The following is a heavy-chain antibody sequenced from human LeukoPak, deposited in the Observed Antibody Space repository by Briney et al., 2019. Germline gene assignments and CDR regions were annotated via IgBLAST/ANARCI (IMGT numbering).Heavy chain of an antibody. CDR2: IYYSGST. CDR1: GGSISSGDYY. D-gene: IGHD3-10*01. J-gene: IGHJ6*02. Sequence: SETLSLTCTVSGGSISSGDYYWSWIRQPPGKGLEWIGYIYYSGSTYYNPSLKSRVTISVDTSKNQFSLKLSSVTAADTAVYYCASLRGPNGMDVWAHGTTVTVSS. V-gene: IGHV4-30-4*01. CDR3: ASLRGPNGMDV.